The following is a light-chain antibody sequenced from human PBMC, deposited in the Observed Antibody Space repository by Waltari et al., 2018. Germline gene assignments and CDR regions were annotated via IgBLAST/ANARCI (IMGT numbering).Light chain of an antibody. J-gene: IGKJ4*01. CDR1: QSISNY. CDR2: DTS. CDR3: HQRSDWGT. V-gene: IGKV3-11*01. Sequence: LSLSPGERATLSCRASQSISNYLAWYQQKRGQAPRLLLYDTSNRATGIPARFSGSGSGTEFTLTISSLEPEDFAVYYCHQRSDWGTFGGGTKVEI.